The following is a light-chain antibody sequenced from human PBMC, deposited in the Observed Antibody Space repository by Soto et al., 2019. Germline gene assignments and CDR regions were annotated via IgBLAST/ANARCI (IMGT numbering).Light chain of an antibody. CDR1: QSISSY. J-gene: IGKJ3*01. CDR3: QQTYTTPFT. V-gene: IGKV1-39*01. CDR2: AAS. Sequence: DIQMTQSPSSLSASVGDRVTITCRASQSISSYLNWYQQKPGKAPKLLIYAASSLQSGVPSRFSGRGSGTDFSLTINSLQPEDFGTYYCQQTYTTPFTFGPGTKVDI.